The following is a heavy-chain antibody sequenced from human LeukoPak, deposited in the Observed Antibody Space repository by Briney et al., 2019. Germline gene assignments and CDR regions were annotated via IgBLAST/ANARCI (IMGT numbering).Heavy chain of an antibody. CDR1: GGSFSGYY. CDR3: ATPRSGGIAAVPFDY. Sequence: SETLSLTCAVYGGSFSGYYWSWIRQPPGKGLEWIGEINHSGSTNYNPSLKSRVTISVDTSKNQFSLKLSSVTAADTAVYYCATPRSGGIAAVPFDYWGQRTLVTVSS. CDR2: INHSGST. J-gene: IGHJ4*02. V-gene: IGHV4-34*01. D-gene: IGHD6-13*01.